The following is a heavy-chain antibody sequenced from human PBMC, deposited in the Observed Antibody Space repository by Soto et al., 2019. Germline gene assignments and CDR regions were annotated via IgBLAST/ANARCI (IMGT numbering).Heavy chain of an antibody. CDR1: GFSLSNARMG. CDR2: IFSNDEK. V-gene: IGHV2-26*01. D-gene: IGHD3-9*01. J-gene: IGHJ4*02. CDR3: ARIRLGRYFDWLLSADY. Sequence: ESGPTLVNPTGTLTLTCTVSGFSLSNARMGVSWIRQPPGKALEWLAHIFSNDEKSYSTSLKSRLTISKDTSKSQVVLTMTNMDPVDTATYYCARIRLGRYFDWLLSADYWGQGTLVTVS.